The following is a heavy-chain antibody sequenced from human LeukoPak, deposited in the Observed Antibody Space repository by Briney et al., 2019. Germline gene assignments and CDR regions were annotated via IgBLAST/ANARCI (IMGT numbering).Heavy chain of an antibody. J-gene: IGHJ6*02. CDR2: IYYSGST. CDR1: GGSISSSSYY. D-gene: IGHD1-1*01. Sequence: PSETLSLTCTVSGGSISSSSYYWGWIRQPPRKGLEWIGYIYYSGSTNYNPSLKSRVTISVDTSKNQFSLKLSSVTAADTAVYYCARDGTGTSLYGMDVWGQGTTVTVSS. V-gene: IGHV4-61*01. CDR3: ARDGTGTSLYGMDV.